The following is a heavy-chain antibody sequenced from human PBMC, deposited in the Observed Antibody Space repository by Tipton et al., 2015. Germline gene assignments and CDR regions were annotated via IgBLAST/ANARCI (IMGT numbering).Heavy chain of an antibody. V-gene: IGHV3-53*01. CDR1: GFTYNTYS. J-gene: IGHJ5*02. CDR2: IYSSGTT. D-gene: IGHD3-9*01. Sequence: SLRLSCAVSGFTYNTYSINWARQAPGKGLEWVSVIYSSGTTSYADSVRGRFTISRDNSKNTLFLEMNSLRVEDTAVYYCARDVGWGYDVVTGYYVGGLDPWGQGSLVTVSS. CDR3: ARDVGWGYDVVTGYYVGGLDP.